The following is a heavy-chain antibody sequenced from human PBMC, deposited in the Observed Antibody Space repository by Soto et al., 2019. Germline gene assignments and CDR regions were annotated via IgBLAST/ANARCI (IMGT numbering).Heavy chain of an antibody. J-gene: IGHJ6*03. CDR3: AGEGYKRPTNMDV. D-gene: IGHD5-18*01. Sequence: GGSLRLSCAASGFTFSDYYMSWIRQAPGKGLEWVSYISSSGSTIYCADSVKGRFTISRDNAKNSLYLQMNSLRAEDTAVYYWAGEGYKRPTNMDVWGKGTTVTVSS. CDR2: ISSSGSTI. CDR1: GFTFSDYY. V-gene: IGHV3-11*01.